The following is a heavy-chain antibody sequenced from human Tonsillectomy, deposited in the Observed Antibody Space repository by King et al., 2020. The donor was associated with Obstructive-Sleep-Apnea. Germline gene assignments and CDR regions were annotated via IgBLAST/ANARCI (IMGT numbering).Heavy chain of an antibody. Sequence: QLVQSGAELKKPGESLKISCQASGYSFTSYWIGWVRQMPGKGLEWVGLIYPHDSDTRYSPSSQGQATMSADKSINTAYLQWSPLKASDTPMYYCARTGDTAMALGYWGQGTLVTVSS. J-gene: IGHJ4*02. D-gene: IGHD5-18*01. V-gene: IGHV5-51*01. CDR2: IYPHDSDT. CDR1: GYSFTSYW. CDR3: ARTGDTAMALGY.